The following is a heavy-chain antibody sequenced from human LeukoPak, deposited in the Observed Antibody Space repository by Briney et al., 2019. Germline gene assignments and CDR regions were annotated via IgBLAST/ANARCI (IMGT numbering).Heavy chain of an antibody. J-gene: IGHJ4*02. CDR3: ARGDSSGHNDY. CDR2: IYHSGST. D-gene: IGHD3-22*01. Sequence: SETLSLTCTVSGGSISSGGYYWSWIRQPPGKGLEWIGYIYHSGSTYYNPSLKSRVTISVDRSKNQFSLKLSSVTAADTAVYYCARGDSSGHNDYWGQGTLVTVSS. CDR1: GGSISSGGYY. V-gene: IGHV4-30-2*01.